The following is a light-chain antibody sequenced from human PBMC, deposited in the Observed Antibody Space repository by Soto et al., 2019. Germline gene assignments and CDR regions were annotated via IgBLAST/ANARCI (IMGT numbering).Light chain of an antibody. CDR2: LNTDGSH. CDR3: QTWGAGIVV. CDR1: SGHSSYA. Sequence: QPVLTQSPSASASLGASVKLTCTLSSGHSSYAIAWHQQRPEKGPRYLMKLNTDGSHSKGDGIPDRFSGSISGAERYLTISSLQSEDEAAYYCQTWGAGIVVFGGGTKVTVL. J-gene: IGLJ2*01. V-gene: IGLV4-69*01.